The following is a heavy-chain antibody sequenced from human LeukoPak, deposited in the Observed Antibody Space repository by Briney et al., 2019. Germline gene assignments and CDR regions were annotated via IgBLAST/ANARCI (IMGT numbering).Heavy chain of an antibody. V-gene: IGHV3-23*01. CDR2: ISGSGGST. Sequence: GGSLRLSCAASGFTFSSYAMSWVRQAPGKGLEWVSAISGSGGSTYYADSVKGRFTISRDNSKNTLYLQMNSLRAEDTAVYYCAKDYTSHYYDNTGRPRGYFQHWGQGTLVTVSS. CDR1: GFTFSSYA. D-gene: IGHD3-22*01. CDR3: AKDYTSHYYDNTGRPRGYFQH. J-gene: IGHJ1*01.